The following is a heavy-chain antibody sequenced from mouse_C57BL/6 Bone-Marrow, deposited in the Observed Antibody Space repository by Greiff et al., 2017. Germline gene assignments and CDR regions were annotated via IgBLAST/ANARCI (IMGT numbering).Heavy chain of an antibody. Sequence: VQLQQSGAELARPGASVKLSCKASGYTFTSYTMHWVKQRPGQGLEWIGYINPSSGYTKYNQKFKDKATLTADKSSSTAYMQLSSLTSEDSAVYYGDKTWLRNLRNAMDYWGQGTSVTVSS. J-gene: IGHJ4*01. V-gene: IGHV1-4*01. CDR1: GYTFTSYT. CDR3: DKTWLRNLRNAMDY. CDR2: INPSSGYT. D-gene: IGHD1-1*01.